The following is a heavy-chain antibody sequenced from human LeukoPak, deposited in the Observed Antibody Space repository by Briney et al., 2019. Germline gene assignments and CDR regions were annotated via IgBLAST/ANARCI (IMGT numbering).Heavy chain of an antibody. CDR2: IRQDGSET. D-gene: IGHD2-15*01. J-gene: IGHJ4*02. CDR1: RFTFSSYW. CDR3: ARGRYCSGGICYFGY. Sequence: GGSLRLSCAASRFTFSSYWMSWVRRAPGKGLEWVANIRQDGSETYFVDSVKGRFTISRDNANNSLYMQMNSLRAEDTAVYYCARGRYCSGGICYFGYWGQGTLVTVSS. V-gene: IGHV3-7*04.